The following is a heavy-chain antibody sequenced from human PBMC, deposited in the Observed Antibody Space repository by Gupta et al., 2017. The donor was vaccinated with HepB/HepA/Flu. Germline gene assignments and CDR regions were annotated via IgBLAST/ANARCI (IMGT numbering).Heavy chain of an antibody. CDR2: INAGNGDT. J-gene: IGHJ3*01. CDR3: ARVKWQFVAFEF. Sequence: QVQRVQSGAEVKNPGASVKVSCKTSGYSFTTYAMHWVRQAPGQRLEWMGWINAGNGDTKNSQKFQGRVTITRDTSASKVYMELSSLRSEDTAIYYCARVKWQFVAFEFWCLGTMVTVS. CDR1: GYSFTTYA. D-gene: IGHD6-6*01. V-gene: IGHV1-3*01.